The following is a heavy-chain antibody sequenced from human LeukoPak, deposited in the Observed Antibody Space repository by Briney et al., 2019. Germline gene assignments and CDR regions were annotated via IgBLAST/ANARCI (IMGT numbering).Heavy chain of an antibody. V-gene: IGHV1-2*02. D-gene: IGHD3-3*01. CDR3: ARVGTIFGVKYYFDY. J-gene: IGHJ4*02. Sequence: ASVKVSCKASGYTFTGYYMHWVRQAPGQGLEWMGWINPNSGGTNYAQKFQGRVTMTRDTSISTAYMELSRLRSDDTAVYYCARVGTIFGVKYYFDYWGQGTLVTVSS. CDR2: INPNSGGT. CDR1: GYTFTGYY.